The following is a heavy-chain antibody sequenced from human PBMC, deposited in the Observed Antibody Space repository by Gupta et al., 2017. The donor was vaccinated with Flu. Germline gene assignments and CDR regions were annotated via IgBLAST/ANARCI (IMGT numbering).Heavy chain of an antibody. Sequence: GAEVKKPGASVRVSCKASGYPFTSFDVNWVRQATGQGFEWLGWMSPTSGKTGYAQKFQGRVSMTWDKDASITTAYMELTGLTSEDTAVYYCARGDGAVGDYWGQGTLVTVSS. CDR3: ARGDGAVGDY. D-gene: IGHD6-19*01. CDR2: MSPTSGKT. V-gene: IGHV1-8*01. CDR1: GYPFTSFD. J-gene: IGHJ4*02.